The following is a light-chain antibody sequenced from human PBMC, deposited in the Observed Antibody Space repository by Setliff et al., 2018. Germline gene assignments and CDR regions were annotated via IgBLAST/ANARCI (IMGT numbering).Light chain of an antibody. V-gene: IGLV2-23*02. CDR1: TSDVASYNF. J-gene: IGLJ2*01. CDR2: EVR. CDR3: CSYAGSNTLV. Sequence: QSVLTQPASVSGSPGQSITISCTGTTSDVASYNFVSWYQKVPGKAPKLLIYEVRKRSSGVSSRFSGAKSGITASLTISSLQPKDEADYFCCSYAGSNTLVFGGGTKGTVL.